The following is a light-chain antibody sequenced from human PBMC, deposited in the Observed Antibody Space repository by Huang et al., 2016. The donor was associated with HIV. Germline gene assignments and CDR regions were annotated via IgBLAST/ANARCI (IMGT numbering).Light chain of an antibody. CDR3: QGSLSIPHT. J-gene: IGKJ2*01. CDR2: SAS. CDR1: ENIRRY. V-gene: IGKV1-39*01. Sequence: DIQMTQSPSSLSASVGDRVPITCRASENIRRYLNWYQQKPGKPPKLLIQSASTLQSGVPSRFSGSGSGTDFTLTITSLQPEDFATYYCQGSLSIPHTFGQGTNLEIK.